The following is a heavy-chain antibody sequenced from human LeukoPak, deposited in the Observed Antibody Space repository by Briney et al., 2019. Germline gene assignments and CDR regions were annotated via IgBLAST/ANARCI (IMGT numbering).Heavy chain of an antibody. J-gene: IGHJ4*02. CDR3: ARDDSGQGDY. D-gene: IGHD5-12*01. CDR1: GFTFSSYW. CDR2: SKNKANSYIT. V-gene: IGHV3-72*01. Sequence: GGSLRLSCAASGFTFSSYWMHWVRQAPGKGLEWVGRSKNKANSYITQYAAFVQGRFTISRDDSKNSLYLQINSLKTEDTAVYYCARDDSGQGDYWGQGTLVTVSS.